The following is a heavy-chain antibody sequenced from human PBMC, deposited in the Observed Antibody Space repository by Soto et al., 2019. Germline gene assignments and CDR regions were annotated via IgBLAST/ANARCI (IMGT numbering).Heavy chain of an antibody. V-gene: IGHV2-70*13. CDR2: IERDDDDK. J-gene: IGHJ6*02. D-gene: IGHD1-20*01. CDR3: ARSIRGPRRFHCMDV. Sequence: GSGPTLVTPTETLTLTCTFSGFSLTSPGMCVSWIRQPPGKALEWLALIERDDDDKYYSTSLKTRLTISKDTRKNQVVLTMANMDPADTGTYYCARSIRGPRRFHCMDVWGQGTTVTVSS. CDR1: GFSLTSPGMC.